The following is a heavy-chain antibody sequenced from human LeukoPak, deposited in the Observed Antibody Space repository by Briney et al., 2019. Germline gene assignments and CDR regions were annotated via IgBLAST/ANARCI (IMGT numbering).Heavy chain of an antibody. CDR3: ARDLAAAGYFDY. D-gene: IGHD6-13*01. J-gene: IGHJ4*02. CDR2: IHYSGST. CDR1: GGSISSSTYY. V-gene: IGHV4-39*07. Sequence: PSETLSLTCTVSGGSISSSTYYWGWTRQPPGKGLEWIGSIHYSGSTYYNSSLKSRVTMSVDTSKNQFSLKLSSVTAADTAVYYCARDLAAAGYFDYWGQGTLVTVSS.